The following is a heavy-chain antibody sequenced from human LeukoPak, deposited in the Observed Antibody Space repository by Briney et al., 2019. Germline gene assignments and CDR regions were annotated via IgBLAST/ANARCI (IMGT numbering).Heavy chain of an antibody. Sequence: PGGSLRLSCAASGFTFDDYTMHWVRQAPGKGLEWVSLISWDGGSTYYADSVKGRFTISRDNSKNSLYLQMNSLRTEDTALYYCAKDGLDWYYDSSGYYGNPGDWGQGTLVTVSS. CDR2: ISWDGGST. D-gene: IGHD3-22*01. CDR1: GFTFDDYT. J-gene: IGHJ4*02. CDR3: AKDGLDWYYDSSGYYGNPGD. V-gene: IGHV3-43*01.